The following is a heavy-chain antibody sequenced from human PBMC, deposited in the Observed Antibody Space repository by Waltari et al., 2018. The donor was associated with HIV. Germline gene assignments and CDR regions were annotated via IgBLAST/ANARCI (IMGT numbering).Heavy chain of an antibody. D-gene: IGHD3-22*01. CDR2: INPNSGGT. J-gene: IGHJ4*02. Sequence: QVQLVQSGAEVKKPGASVKVPCKASGYTFTGYYMHWVRQAPGQGLDGMGWINPNSGGTNDAQKFQGRVTMTRDTSITTAYMEVSRLRSDDTAVYYCARVPYYYDTSAYPDYWGQGTLVTVSS. CDR1: GYTFTGYY. CDR3: ARVPYYYDTSAYPDY. V-gene: IGHV1-2*02.